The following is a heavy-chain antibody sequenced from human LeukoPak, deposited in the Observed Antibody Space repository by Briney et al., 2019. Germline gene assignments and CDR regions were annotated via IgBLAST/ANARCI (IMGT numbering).Heavy chain of an antibody. V-gene: IGHV4-4*09. J-gene: IGHJ3*02. CDR2: IYTSGST. D-gene: IGHD2-2*01. CDR3: ARQKCTSTSCLTKNAFDI. CDR1: GSISGYY. Sequence: SETLSLTCTVAGSISGYYWSWTRQPPGKGLEWIGYIYTSGSTNYNPSLESRVTISVDTSKNQFSLDLSSVTAADTAVYYCARQKCTSTSCLTKNAFDIWGQGTMVTVSS.